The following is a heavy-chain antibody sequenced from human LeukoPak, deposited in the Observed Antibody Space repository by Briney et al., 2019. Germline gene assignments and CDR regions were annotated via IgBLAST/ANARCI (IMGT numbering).Heavy chain of an antibody. CDR1: ASSISSGGYS. CDR3: ARHLVPMYIPPGYYYYGMDV. CDR2: MYHSGST. J-gene: IGHJ6*02. D-gene: IGHD3-10*02. Sequence: SATLSLTCALSASSISSGGYSWGWLRQPPGKGLEWFGYMYHSGSTYYNPSLKSRVTISVDTSKNQLSLKLSSVTAADTAVYYCARHLVPMYIPPGYYYYGMDVWGQGTTVTVSS. V-gene: IGHV4-30-2*01.